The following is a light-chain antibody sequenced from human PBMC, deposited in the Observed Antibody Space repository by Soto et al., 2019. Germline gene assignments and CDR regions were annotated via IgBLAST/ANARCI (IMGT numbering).Light chain of an antibody. Sequence: DIVMTQSPDSLAVSLGERATVNCKSSQSLLYSSNNKNYLAWYQQKPGQPPKMLIYWASSRESGVPDRFSGSGSGTDFTLTISSLQAEDVGVYYCQQYYSSPLTFGGGTKVDIK. J-gene: IGKJ4*01. V-gene: IGKV4-1*01. CDR1: QSLLYSSNNKNY. CDR3: QQYYSSPLT. CDR2: WAS.